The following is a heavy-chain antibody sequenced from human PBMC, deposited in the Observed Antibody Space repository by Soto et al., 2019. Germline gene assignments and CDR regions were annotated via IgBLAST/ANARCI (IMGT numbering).Heavy chain of an antibody. Sequence: QVQLQQWGAGLLKPSETLSLTCAVYGGSFSGYYWSWIRQPPGKGLEWIGEINHSGSTNYNPSLKSGVTISVDTSKNQFSLKLSSVTAADTAVYYCASMVRGVNWGQGTLVTVSS. CDR2: INHSGST. V-gene: IGHV4-34*01. CDR1: GGSFSGYY. J-gene: IGHJ4*02. CDR3: ASMVRGVN. D-gene: IGHD3-10*01.